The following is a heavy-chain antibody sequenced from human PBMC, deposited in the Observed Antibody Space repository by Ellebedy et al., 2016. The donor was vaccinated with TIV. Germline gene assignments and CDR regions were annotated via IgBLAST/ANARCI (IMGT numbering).Heavy chain of an antibody. Sequence: GGSLRLSXEASGFTFTTYWMLWVRQAPGKGLEWVANIKNDGSEKYYVDAVKGRLTISRDNGKNSLYLQMNNLRVEDTAVYYCVRGPATLWGGDFWPVWGQGTTVTVSS. CDR3: VRGPATLWGGDFWPV. CDR1: GFTFTTYW. D-gene: IGHD3-10*01. J-gene: IGHJ6*02. V-gene: IGHV3-7*01. CDR2: IKNDGSEK.